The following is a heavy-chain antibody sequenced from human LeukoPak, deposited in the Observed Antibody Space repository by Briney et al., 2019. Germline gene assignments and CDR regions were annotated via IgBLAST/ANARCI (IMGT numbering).Heavy chain of an antibody. Sequence: PSETLSLTCTVSGGSISGSAYYWGWIRQPPGKGLEWIGNIDYSGRSYYSPSLKSRITISVDTSKNQFSLKLTSVTAADTAVYYCATNEGPWGQGALVTVSS. CDR3: ATNEGP. D-gene: IGHD1-1*01. J-gene: IGHJ5*02. V-gene: IGHV4-39*01. CDR2: IDYSGRS. CDR1: GGSISGSAYY.